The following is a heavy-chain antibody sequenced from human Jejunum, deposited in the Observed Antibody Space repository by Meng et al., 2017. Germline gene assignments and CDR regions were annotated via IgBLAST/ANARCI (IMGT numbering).Heavy chain of an antibody. D-gene: IGHD1-26*01. V-gene: IGHV4-61*08. Sequence: QVQLQEAGSGLVRPSETLSLICTVSGGSVSRAGYQWGWIRQPPGKGLEWIGYASTNYNPSLKSRVTISLDTSRNQFSLSLSSVTAADTAVYYCARDHMGSLDYWGQGILVTVSS. CDR1: GGSVSRAGYQ. J-gene: IGHJ4*02. CDR2: AST. CDR3: ARDHMGSLDY.